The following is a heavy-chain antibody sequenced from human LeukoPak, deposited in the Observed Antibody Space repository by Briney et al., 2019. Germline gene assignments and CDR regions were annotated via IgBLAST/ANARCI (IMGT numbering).Heavy chain of an antibody. Sequence: GGSLRLSCAASGFTFSSYAMSWVRQAPGKGLEWVSAISGSGGSTYHADSVKGRFTISRDNSKNTLYLQMNSLRAEDTAVYYCAKGGSRGVLLWFGEYYDAFDIWGQGTMVTVSS. CDR3: AKGGSRGVLLWFGEYYDAFDI. CDR2: ISGSGGST. CDR1: GFTFSSYA. J-gene: IGHJ3*02. V-gene: IGHV3-23*01. D-gene: IGHD3-10*01.